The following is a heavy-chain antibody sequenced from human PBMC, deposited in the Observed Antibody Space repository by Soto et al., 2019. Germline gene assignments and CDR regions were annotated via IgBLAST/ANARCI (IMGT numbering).Heavy chain of an antibody. V-gene: IGHV4-39*01. CDR1: GGSISSSSYY. CDR3: ARQGETVVAATSFYDY. CDR2: IYYSGST. J-gene: IGHJ4*02. D-gene: IGHD2-15*01. Sequence: QLQLQESGPGLVKPSETLSLTCTVSGGSISSSSYYWGWIRQPPGKGLEWIGSIYYSGSTYYNPSLKSRVTISVDTSKNQFSLKLSSVTAADTAVYYCARQGETVVAATSFYDYWGQGTLVTVSS.